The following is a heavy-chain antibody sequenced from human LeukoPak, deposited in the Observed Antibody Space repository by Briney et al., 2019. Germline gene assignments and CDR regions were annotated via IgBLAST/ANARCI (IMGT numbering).Heavy chain of an antibody. Sequence: SETLSLTCRVSGGSISSSYWSWIRQPPGKGLEWIWCIHYSGRTKYNPSLKSRVAISVEACKNQFSLKLTSVTAADTAVYYCARELELERNRWNYFESWGQGTLVTVSS. V-gene: IGHV4-59*01. D-gene: IGHD1-1*01. J-gene: IGHJ4*02. CDR3: ARELELERNRWNYFES. CDR2: IHYSGRT. CDR1: GGSISSSY.